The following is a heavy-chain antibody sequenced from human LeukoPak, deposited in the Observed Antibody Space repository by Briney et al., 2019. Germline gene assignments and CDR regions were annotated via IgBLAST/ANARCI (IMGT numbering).Heavy chain of an antibody. Sequence: PSXXLXLTCTVSGGSISSYYWSWIRQPPGKGLEWIGYIYYSGSTNYNPSLKRRVTISVDTSKNQFSLKLSSVTAADTAVYYCARAESQDSSGYYFSRTPSVYFDYWGQGTLVTVSS. CDR1: GGSISSYY. D-gene: IGHD3-22*01. CDR3: ARAESQDSSGYYFSRTPSVYFDY. V-gene: IGHV4-59*01. J-gene: IGHJ4*02. CDR2: IYYSGST.